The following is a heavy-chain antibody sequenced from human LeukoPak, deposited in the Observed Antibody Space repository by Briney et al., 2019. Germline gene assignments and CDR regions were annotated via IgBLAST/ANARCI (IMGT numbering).Heavy chain of an antibody. V-gene: IGHV4-4*02. D-gene: IGHD4-11*01. J-gene: IGHJ4*02. CDR1: GGSISSSNW. Sequence: SETLSLTCAVSGGSISSSNWWSWVRQPPGKGLEWIGEIYHSGSTNYNPSLKSRVTISVDTSKNQFSLKLSSVTAADTAVYYCARADYSNSFDYWGQGTLVTVSS. CDR2: IYHSGST. CDR3: ARADYSNSFDY.